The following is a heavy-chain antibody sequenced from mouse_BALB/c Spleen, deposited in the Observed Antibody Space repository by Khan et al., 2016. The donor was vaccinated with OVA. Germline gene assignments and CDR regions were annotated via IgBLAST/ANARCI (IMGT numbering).Heavy chain of an antibody. D-gene: IGHD1-3*01. CDR2: ISSDSITL. V-gene: IGHV5-17*02. CDR3: ARGKWAWLAY. Sequence: EVQLVESGGGLVQPGGSRKLSCAASGFTFSSFGMHWVRQAPEKGLEWVAYISSDSITLYYAATVKGRVTISRDTTRNTLFLQMTSLRSEDTAIYYCARGKWAWLAYWGQGTLVTVSA. J-gene: IGHJ3*01. CDR1: GFTFSSFG.